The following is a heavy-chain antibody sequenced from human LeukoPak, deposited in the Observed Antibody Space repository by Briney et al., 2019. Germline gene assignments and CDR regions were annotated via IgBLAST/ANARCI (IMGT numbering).Heavy chain of an antibody. CDR2: ISSSSSTI. V-gene: IGHV3-48*04. CDR3: ARERYYYGSGSYSFDY. J-gene: IGHJ4*02. D-gene: IGHD3-10*01. Sequence: PGRSLRLSCAASGFTFSSYSMNWVRQAPGKGLEWVSYISSSSSTIYYADSVKGRFTISRDNAKNSLYLQMNSLRAEDTAVYYCARERYYYGSGSYSFDYWGQGTLVTVSS. CDR1: GFTFSSYS.